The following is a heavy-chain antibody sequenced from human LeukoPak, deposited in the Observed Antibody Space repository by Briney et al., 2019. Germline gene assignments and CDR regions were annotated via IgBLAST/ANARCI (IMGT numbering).Heavy chain of an antibody. CDR1: GFTVRSNY. Sequence: GGSLRLSCAASGFTVRSNYMSWVRQAPGKGLEWVSVIYSGGSTYYADSVKGRFTISRNNSKNTLYLQMNSLRAEDTAVYYCARSLGFGELDYWGQGTLVTVSS. CDR3: ARSLGFGELDY. J-gene: IGHJ4*02. CDR2: IYSGGST. V-gene: IGHV3-53*01. D-gene: IGHD3-10*01.